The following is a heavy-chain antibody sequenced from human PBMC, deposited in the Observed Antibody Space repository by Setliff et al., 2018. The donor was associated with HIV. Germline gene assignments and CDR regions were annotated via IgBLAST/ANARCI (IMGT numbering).Heavy chain of an antibody. D-gene: IGHD2-21*01. J-gene: IGHJ3*01. CDR2: IYPDDSDI. CDR3: ARRDGRSMNAFQI. Sequence: SGESLTISCKALDYTFTTYWIAWVRQMPGEGLEWMGIIYPDDSDIRYNPSFQNQITISADKSIATAYLQLNNLKASDTATYYCARRDGRSMNAFQIWGPGTMVTVSS. V-gene: IGHV5-51*01. CDR1: DYTFTTYW.